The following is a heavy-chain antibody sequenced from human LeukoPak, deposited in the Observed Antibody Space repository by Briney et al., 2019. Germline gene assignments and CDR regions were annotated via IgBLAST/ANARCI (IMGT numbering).Heavy chain of an antibody. D-gene: IGHD4-17*01. CDR2: IYHSGST. CDR1: GGSISSGGYS. CDR3: ARRYGDYEGDWFDP. Sequence: PSETLPLTCTVSGGSISSGGYSWSWIRQPPGKGLEWIGYIYHSGSTYYNPSLKSRVTISVDRSKNQFSLKLSSVTAADTAVYYCARRYGDYEGDWFDPWGQGTLVTVSS. J-gene: IGHJ5*02. V-gene: IGHV4-30-2*01.